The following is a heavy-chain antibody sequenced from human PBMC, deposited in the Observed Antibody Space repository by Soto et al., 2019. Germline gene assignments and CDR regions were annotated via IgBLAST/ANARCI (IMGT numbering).Heavy chain of an antibody. CDR2: IYPGDSDT. V-gene: IGHV5-51*01. CDR1: GYIFTSYW. Sequence: GESLKISCNGSGYIFTSYWIGWVRQMPGKGLERMGIIYPGDSDTRYSPSFQGQVTISADKSITTTYLQWSSLKASDTAIYYCARLFDTSGWYDYWGQGTLVTVSS. CDR3: ARLFDTSGWYDY. J-gene: IGHJ4*02. D-gene: IGHD6-19*01.